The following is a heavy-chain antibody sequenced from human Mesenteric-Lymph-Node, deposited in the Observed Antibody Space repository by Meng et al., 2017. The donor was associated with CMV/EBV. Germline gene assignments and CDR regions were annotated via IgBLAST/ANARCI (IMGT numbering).Heavy chain of an antibody. D-gene: IGHD1-26*01. CDR2: MYYSGST. Sequence: SETLSLTCTVSVGSVSSGSYYWSWIRQPPGKGLEWIGYMYYSGSTKYNPSLKSRVTISVDTSKNQFSLKLTSVTAADTAVYYCARFRGSYYGFEYYFDYWGQGTLVTVSS. CDR3: ARFRGSYYGFEYYFDY. CDR1: VGSVSSGSYY. V-gene: IGHV4-61*01. J-gene: IGHJ4*02.